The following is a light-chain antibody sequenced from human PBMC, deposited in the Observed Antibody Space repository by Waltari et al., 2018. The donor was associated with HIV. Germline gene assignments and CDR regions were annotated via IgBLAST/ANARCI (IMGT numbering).Light chain of an antibody. CDR3: SSFAGTNNLV. J-gene: IGLJ2*01. V-gene: IGLV2-8*01. CDR2: EVS. Sequence: QSALTQPPSASGSPGQSVTIACTGTSSDVGGYDHVSWYQQHPGKAPKLMIYEVSKRPSGVPVRFSGSKSGNTASLTVSGLQAEDEADYYCSSFAGTNNLVFGGGTKLTVL. CDR1: SSDVGGYDH.